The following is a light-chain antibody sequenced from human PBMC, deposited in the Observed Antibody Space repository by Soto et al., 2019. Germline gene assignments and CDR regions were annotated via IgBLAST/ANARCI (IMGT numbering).Light chain of an antibody. Sequence: DIQMTQSPSTLSASVGDRVTITCRASQSISSYLAWYQQKPGKAPKLLIYKASSLESGVPSRFSGSGSGTDFTLTISSLQPDDFATYYCQQYKSYSTFGQGTKLEIK. CDR2: KAS. V-gene: IGKV1-5*03. J-gene: IGKJ2*01. CDR1: QSISSY. CDR3: QQYKSYST.